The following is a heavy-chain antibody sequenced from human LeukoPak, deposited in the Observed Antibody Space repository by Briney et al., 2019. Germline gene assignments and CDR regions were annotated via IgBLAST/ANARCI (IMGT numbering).Heavy chain of an antibody. CDR3: VMPCGRGSSPSHGFTRRREPRHAGDS. V-gene: IGHV1-8*01. CDR2: MNPNSGNT. CDR1: GYTFTSYD. Sequence: APLKLSCKASGYTFTSYDINWVRQAAGHRLEWMGWMNPNSGNTGYAQKFQGRVTMTRNTSISTADMELTSLGSEDPAGYGCVMPCGRGSSPSHGFTRRREPRHAGDS. D-gene: IGHD1-26*01. J-gene: IGHJ5*01.